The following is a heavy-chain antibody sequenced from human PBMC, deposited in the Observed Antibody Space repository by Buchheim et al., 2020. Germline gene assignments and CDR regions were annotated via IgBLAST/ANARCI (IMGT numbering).Heavy chain of an antibody. V-gene: IGHV4-59*08. D-gene: IGHD4-17*01. CDR3: ARQGHYGDYDN. J-gene: IGHJ4*02. CDR1: GGSISSYY. CDR2: IHYSGST. Sequence: QVQLQESGPGLVKPSETLSLTCTVSGGSISSYYWSWIRQPPGGGLECIAYIHYSGSTNYHPSLKSRVTISVDTSKHHFSLKVSSVTAADTAVYYCARQGHYGDYDNWGQGTL.